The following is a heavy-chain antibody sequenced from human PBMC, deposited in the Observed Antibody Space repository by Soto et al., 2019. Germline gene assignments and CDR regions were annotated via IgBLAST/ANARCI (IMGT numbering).Heavy chain of an antibody. CDR3: ARDSAVPYYYYMDV. CDR2: IWYDGSNK. J-gene: IGHJ6*03. CDR1: GFTFSRYG. Sequence: GESLKISCAASGFTFSRYGIHWVRQAPGKGLEWVAIIWYDGSNKYYADSVKGRFTVSRDNSKNTLYLQMNSLRAEDTAVYYCARDSAVPYYYYMDVWGTGTTVTVSS. V-gene: IGHV3-33*01.